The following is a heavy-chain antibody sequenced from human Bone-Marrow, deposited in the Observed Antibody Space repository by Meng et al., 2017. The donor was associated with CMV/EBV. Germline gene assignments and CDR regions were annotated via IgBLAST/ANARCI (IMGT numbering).Heavy chain of an antibody. J-gene: IGHJ6*02. CDR1: EYTFTRYD. Sequence: ASVKVSCKASEYTFTRYDINWVRQAIGQGLEWMGWMNPDSGNTAYAQKFQGRVTITTDESTSTAYMELSSLRSEDTAVYYCARDIVVVPAAIGYSSSWYSQQPPYGMDVWGQGTTVTVSS. V-gene: IGHV1-8*03. D-gene: IGHD2-2*01. CDR2: MNPDSGNT. CDR3: ARDIVVVPAAIGYSSSWYSQQPPYGMDV.